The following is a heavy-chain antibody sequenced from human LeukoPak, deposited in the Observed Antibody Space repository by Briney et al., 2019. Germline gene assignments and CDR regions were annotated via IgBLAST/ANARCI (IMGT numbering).Heavy chain of an antibody. CDR3: AKAPYPGVVPFDY. CDR1: GFTFSNHA. CDR2: ISADAVDT. Sequence: GGSQRLSCVASGFTFSNHAMTWVRQAPGKGLEWVSAISADAVDTFYAPSVKGRFTISRDNSKNTLYLQMNSLRAEDTAVYYCAKAPYPGVVPFDYWGQGTLVTVSS. V-gene: IGHV3-23*01. D-gene: IGHD3-3*01. J-gene: IGHJ4*02.